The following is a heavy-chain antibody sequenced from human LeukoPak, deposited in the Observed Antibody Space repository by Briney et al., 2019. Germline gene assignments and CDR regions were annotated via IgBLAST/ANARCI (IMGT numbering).Heavy chain of an antibody. CDR2: IYSGGST. CDR1: GFTVSSNH. CDR3: AREYSSSGEHYYYGMDV. Sequence: GGSLRLSCAASGFTVSSNHMSWVRQAPGKGLEWVSLIYSGGSTYYADSVKGRFTISRDNSKNTLYLQMNSLRAEDTAVYYCAREYSSSGEHYYYGMDVWGQGTTVTVSS. D-gene: IGHD6-13*01. J-gene: IGHJ6*02. V-gene: IGHV3-66*01.